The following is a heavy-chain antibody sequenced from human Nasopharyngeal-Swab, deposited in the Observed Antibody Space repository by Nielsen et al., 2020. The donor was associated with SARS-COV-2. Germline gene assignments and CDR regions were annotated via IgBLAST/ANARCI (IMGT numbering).Heavy chain of an antibody. Sequence: GESLKISCAASGFTFSSYSMNWVRQAPGKGLEWVSSVSSSGSYISYADSLKGRFTISRDNIKNTLYLQMNSLRAEDTAVYYCARSRTDYGGTWYDAFDIWGQGTLVTVSS. D-gene: IGHD4/OR15-4a*01. CDR1: GFTFSSYS. CDR3: ARSRTDYGGTWYDAFDI. J-gene: IGHJ3*02. CDR2: VSSSGSYI. V-gene: IGHV3-21*06.